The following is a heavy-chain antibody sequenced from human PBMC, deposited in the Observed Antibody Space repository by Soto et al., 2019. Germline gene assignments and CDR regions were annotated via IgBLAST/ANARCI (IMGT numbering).Heavy chain of an antibody. CDR1: GFALSSYW. J-gene: IGHJ5*02. V-gene: IGHV3-74*01. Sequence: EVQLVESGGGLVQAGGSLRLSCAASGFALSSYWMHWVRRVPGKGLVWVSRINPDGSRIDYADSVRGRCPISRDNAKNTLFLQMNNLRAEDTALYHCARVPVGAYGKFDPWGQGTLVTVSS. CDR2: INPDGSRI. D-gene: IGHD2-8*02. CDR3: ARVPVGAYGKFDP.